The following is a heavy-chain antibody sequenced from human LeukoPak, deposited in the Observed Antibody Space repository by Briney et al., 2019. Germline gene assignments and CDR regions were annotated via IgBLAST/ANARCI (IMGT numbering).Heavy chain of an antibody. V-gene: IGHV1-69*13. CDR2: IIPIFGTA. Sequence: GASVKVSCKASGYTFTSYGISWVRQAPGQGLEWMGGIIPIFGTANYAQKFQGRVTISADESTSTAYMELSSLRSEDTAVYYCAREGGVGYCSSTSCYTLDYWGQGTLVTVSS. D-gene: IGHD2-2*02. J-gene: IGHJ4*02. CDR1: GYTFTSYG. CDR3: AREGGVGYCSSTSCYTLDY.